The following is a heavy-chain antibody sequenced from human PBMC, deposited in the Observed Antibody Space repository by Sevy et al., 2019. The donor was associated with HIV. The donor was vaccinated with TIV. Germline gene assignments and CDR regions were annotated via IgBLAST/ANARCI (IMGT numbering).Heavy chain of an antibody. CDR2: ISGSAGSGDKT. V-gene: IGHV3-23*01. Sequence: GGSLRLSCAASGFTFSNYAMNWVRQAPGKGLEWVSDISGSAGSGDKTNYADSVKGRFTISRDDSKNSLYLQLNSLRAEDTAIYYCARKYDSSGYFDYWGQGTLVTVSS. CDR3: ARKYDSSGYFDY. D-gene: IGHD3-22*01. CDR1: GFTFSNYA. J-gene: IGHJ4*02.